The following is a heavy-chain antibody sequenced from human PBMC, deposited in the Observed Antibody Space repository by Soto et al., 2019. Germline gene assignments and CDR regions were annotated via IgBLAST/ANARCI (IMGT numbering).Heavy chain of an antibody. V-gene: IGHV4-39*01. J-gene: IGHJ3*02. Sequence: QLQLQESGPGLVKPSETLSLTCTVSGGSISSSSYYWGWIRQPPGKGLEWIGSMYYSGSTYYNPSLKSRVTISVDTSKSQFSLKLSSVTAADTAVYYCARLEGVRWIDAFDIWGQGTMVTVSS. CDR1: GGSISSSSYY. CDR2: MYYSGST. D-gene: IGHD3-16*01. CDR3: ARLEGVRWIDAFDI.